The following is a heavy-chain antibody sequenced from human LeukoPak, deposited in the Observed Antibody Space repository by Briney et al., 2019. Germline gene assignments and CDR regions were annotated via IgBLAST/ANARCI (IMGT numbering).Heavy chain of an antibody. CDR3: ATNTITIFGVAKSAFDI. CDR2: IYYSGST. D-gene: IGHD3-3*01. V-gene: IGHV4-59*01. J-gene: IGHJ3*02. Sequence: SETLSLTCTVSGGSISSYYWSWIRQPPGKGLEWIGYIYYSGSTNYNPSLKSRVTISVDTSKNQFSLKLSSVTAADTAVYYCATNTITIFGVAKSAFDIWGQGTMVTVSS. CDR1: GGSISSYY.